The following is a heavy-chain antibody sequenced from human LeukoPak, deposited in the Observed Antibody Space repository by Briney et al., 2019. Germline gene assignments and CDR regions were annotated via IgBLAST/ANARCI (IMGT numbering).Heavy chain of an antibody. CDR1: GGSISSYY. CDR3: ARSYCSGGSCYWGSFDY. V-gene: IGHV4-59*01. D-gene: IGHD2-15*01. Sequence: PSETLSLTCTVSGGSISSYYWSWIRQPPGKGLEWIGNIYYSGSTNYNPSLKSRVTISVDTSKNQFSLKLSSVTAADTAVYYCARSYCSGGSCYWGSFDYWGQGTLVTVSS. J-gene: IGHJ4*02. CDR2: IYYSGST.